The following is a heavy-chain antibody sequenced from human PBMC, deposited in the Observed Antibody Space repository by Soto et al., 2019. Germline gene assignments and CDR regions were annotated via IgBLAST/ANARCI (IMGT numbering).Heavy chain of an antibody. Sequence: GGSLRLSCAASGFTVSSTYMSWVRQAPGKGLEWVSLIYAGGMTYYADSVKGRFTFSRDHSKNTLFLQMDSLRAEDTAIYYCARVEGYTSSSDPYFDYWGQGTLVTVSS. D-gene: IGHD6-6*01. CDR1: GFTVSSTY. CDR3: ARVEGYTSSSDPYFDY. CDR2: IYAGGMT. J-gene: IGHJ4*02. V-gene: IGHV3-53*01.